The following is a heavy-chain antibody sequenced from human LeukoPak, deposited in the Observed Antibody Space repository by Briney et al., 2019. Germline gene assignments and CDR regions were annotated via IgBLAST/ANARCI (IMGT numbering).Heavy chain of an antibody. D-gene: IGHD6-19*01. J-gene: IGHJ4*02. CDR1: GGSINSHY. CDR2: IYYTGRN. CDR3: VRRDTGWNYFDY. V-gene: IGHV4-59*08. Sequence: SETLSLTCAVSGGSINSHYWGWIRHPPGMGLEWIGDIYYTGRNNYNPSLKSRVTISVDTSKNLLSLTLTSVLAADTAIYYCVRRDTGWNYFDYWGQGVLLTVSS.